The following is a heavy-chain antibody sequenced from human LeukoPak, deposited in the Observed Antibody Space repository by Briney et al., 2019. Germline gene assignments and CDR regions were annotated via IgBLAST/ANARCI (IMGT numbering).Heavy chain of an antibody. CDR3: ARRRGTYDSSGLYYFDY. CDR1: GGSISSGGHY. J-gene: IGHJ4*02. Sequence: SQTLSLTCTVSGGSISSGGHYWSWIRQHPGKGLEWIGYIYYSGSTYYNPSLKSRVTISVDTSKNQFSLKLSSVTAADTVVCYCARRRGTYDSSGLYYFDYWGQGTLVTVSS. CDR2: IYYSGST. D-gene: IGHD3-22*01. V-gene: IGHV4-31*03.